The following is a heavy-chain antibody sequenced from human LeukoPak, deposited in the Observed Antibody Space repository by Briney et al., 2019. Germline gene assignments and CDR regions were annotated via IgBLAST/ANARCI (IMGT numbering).Heavy chain of an antibody. J-gene: IGHJ4*02. D-gene: IGHD1-26*01. V-gene: IGHV3-74*01. CDR2: ISNDGSST. CDR3: ARGSSYYFDY. Sequence: QPGGSLRLSCAASGFTFSSDWMHWVRQAPGKGLVWVSRISNDGSSTSSADSVKGGFTISRDNAKNTLYLQMSSLRAEDTAVYYCARGSSYYFDYWGQGTLVTVSS. CDR1: GFTFSSDW.